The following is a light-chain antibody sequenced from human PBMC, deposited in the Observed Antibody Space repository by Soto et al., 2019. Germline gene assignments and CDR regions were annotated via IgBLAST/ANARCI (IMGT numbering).Light chain of an antibody. V-gene: IGKV3-11*01. Sequence: EIVLTQSPATLSLSPGDRATLSCRASQSVSSYLAWYQQKPGQAPRLLIYDASNSATGIPARFSGSGSGTDFTLTISSLEPEDVAVYYCHQSSNWPPITFGQGTRLEIK. CDR1: QSVSSY. J-gene: IGKJ5*01. CDR3: HQSSNWPPIT. CDR2: DAS.